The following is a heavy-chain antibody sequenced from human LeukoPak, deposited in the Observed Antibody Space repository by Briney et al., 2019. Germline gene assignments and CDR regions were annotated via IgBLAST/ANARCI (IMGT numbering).Heavy chain of an antibody. J-gene: IGHJ4*02. CDR3: ARRVQSNGVFDY. CDR2: INPKTGGT. CDR1: GYTFTDYY. Sequence: ASIKVSCKAAGYTFTDYYMHWVRQAPGQGLQWMGRINPKTGGTNYAQKVQGRVIMTGDTSISNASMELSRLGSEDTAVYYCARRVQSNGVFDYWGQGTLVTVSS. V-gene: IGHV1-2*06. D-gene: IGHD2-8*01.